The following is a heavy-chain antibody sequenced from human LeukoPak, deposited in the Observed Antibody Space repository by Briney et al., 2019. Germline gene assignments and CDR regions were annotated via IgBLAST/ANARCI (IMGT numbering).Heavy chain of an antibody. J-gene: IGHJ4*02. Sequence: PGGSLRLSXAASGFTFSSYEMNWVRQAPGKGLEWVSYISSSGSTIYYADPVKGRFTISRDNAKNSLYLQMNSLRAEDTAVYYCARERVDSYGFEYFDYWGQGTLVTVSS. V-gene: IGHV3-48*03. CDR2: ISSSGSTI. CDR1: GFTFSSYE. CDR3: ARERVDSYGFEYFDY. D-gene: IGHD5-18*01.